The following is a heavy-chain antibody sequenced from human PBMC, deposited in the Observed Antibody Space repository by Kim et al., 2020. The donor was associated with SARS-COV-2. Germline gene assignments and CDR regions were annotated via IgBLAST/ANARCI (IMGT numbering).Heavy chain of an antibody. J-gene: IGHJ2*01. CDR1: GGSISSYY. Sequence: SETLSLTCTVSGGSISSYYWSWIRQPPGKGLEWIGYIYYSGSTNYNPSLKSRVTISVDTSKNQFSLKLSSVTAADTAVYYCARTPQYYYDSSGSNWYFDLWGRGTLVTVSS. CDR3: ARTPQYYYDSSGSNWYFDL. V-gene: IGHV4-59*13. D-gene: IGHD3-22*01. CDR2: IYYSGST.